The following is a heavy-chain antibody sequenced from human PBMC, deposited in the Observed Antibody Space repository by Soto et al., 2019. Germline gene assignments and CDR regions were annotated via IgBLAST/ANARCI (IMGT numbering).Heavy chain of an antibody. CDR2: IHYSGATP. CDR1: GYTFTNYY. D-gene: IGHD3-16*01. CDR3: ARGGPDFATIGSFDY. J-gene: IGHJ4*02. V-gene: IGHV1-46*01. Sequence: QVQLVQSGAEVKRPGASVKVSCKASGYTFTNYYMHWVRQAPGQGLEWMGVIHYSGATPTYAQKFQGRVTMARYTSTSTVYVELSSLTSDDTAVYYCARGGPDFATIGSFDYWGQGTLVTVSS.